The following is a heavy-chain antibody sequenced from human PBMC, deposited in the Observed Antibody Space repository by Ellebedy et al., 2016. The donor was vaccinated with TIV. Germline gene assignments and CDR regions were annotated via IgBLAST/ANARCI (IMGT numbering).Heavy chain of an antibody. V-gene: IGHV1-24*01. CDR3: ARDGDIVVGGAFDI. J-gene: IGHJ3*02. D-gene: IGHD2-15*01. Sequence: AASVKVSCKVSGYTLTELSMHWVRQAPGKGLEWMGGFDPEDGETIYAQKLQGRVTMTTDTSTTTAYMELRSLRSDDTAVYFCARDGDIVVGGAFDIWGQGTMVTVSA. CDR2: FDPEDGET. CDR1: GYTLTELS.